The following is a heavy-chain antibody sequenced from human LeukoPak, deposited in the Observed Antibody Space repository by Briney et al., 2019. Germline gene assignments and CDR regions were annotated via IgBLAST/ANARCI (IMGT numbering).Heavy chain of an antibody. J-gene: IGHJ6*02. CDR2: IYTSGST. D-gene: IGHD3-10*01. Sequence: SETLSLTCIVSGGSISGYYWNWIRQPAGRGLEWIGHIYTSGSTKYNPSLKSRVTMSVDTPKNQFSLKLSSVTAADTAVYYCARIDIGGSGRMDVWGQGTTVTVSS. CDR3: ARIDIGGSGRMDV. CDR1: GGSISGYY. V-gene: IGHV4-4*07.